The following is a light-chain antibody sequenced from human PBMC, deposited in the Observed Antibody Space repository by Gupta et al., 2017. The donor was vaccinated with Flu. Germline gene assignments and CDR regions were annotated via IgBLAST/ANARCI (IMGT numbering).Light chain of an antibody. V-gene: IGKV1-6*01. CDR1: QDIRNT. CDR2: NVS. CDR3: RRDDNYPPS. J-gene: IGKJ4*01. Sequence: AIQMTQSPSSLSASVRDRVTITCRASQDIRNTLGWYQQKPGKAPKLLMYNVSTLQSGVPSRFSGSGSGTDFTLTIISLQPEDLATYYCRRDDNYPPSFGGGTKVEIK.